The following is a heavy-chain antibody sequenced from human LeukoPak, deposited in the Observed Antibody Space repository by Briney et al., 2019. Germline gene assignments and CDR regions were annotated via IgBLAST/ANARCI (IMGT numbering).Heavy chain of an antibody. V-gene: IGHV5-51*01. CDR2: IYPGDSDT. CDR3: ARGRGSYYVGFDY. CDR1: GYSFTSYW. D-gene: IGHD1-26*01. Sequence: GESLKISCKGSGYSFTSYWIGWVRQMPGKGLEWMGIIYPGDSDTRYSPSFQGQVTISADKSISTAYLQWSSLKASDTALYYWARGRGSYYVGFDYWGRGPLVTVSS. J-gene: IGHJ4*02.